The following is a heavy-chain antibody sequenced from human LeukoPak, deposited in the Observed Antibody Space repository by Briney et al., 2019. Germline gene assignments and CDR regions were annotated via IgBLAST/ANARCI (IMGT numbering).Heavy chain of an antibody. V-gene: IGHV4-59*08. D-gene: IGHD6-19*01. CDR2: ISYSGTT. CDR1: GGSISSYY. CDR3: ARQYSSGWYNWFDP. J-gene: IGHJ5*02. Sequence: SETLSLTCTVSGGSISSYYWSWIRQPPGKGLEWIGYISYSGTTNYNPSLKSRVTISVDTSKNQFSLKLSSVTAADTAVYYCARQYSSGWYNWFDPWGQGTLVTVSS.